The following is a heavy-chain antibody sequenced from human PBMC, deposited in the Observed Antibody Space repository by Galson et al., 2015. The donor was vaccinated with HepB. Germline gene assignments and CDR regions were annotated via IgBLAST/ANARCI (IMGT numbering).Heavy chain of an antibody. D-gene: IGHD4-17*01. J-gene: IGHJ4*02. Sequence: SLRLSCAASGFTFSSYGMHWVRQAPGKGLEWVAVIWYDGSNKYYADSVKGRFTISRDNSKNTLYLQMNSLRAEDTAVYYCARASTVTTFAFDYWGQGTLVTVSS. CDR3: ARASTVTTFAFDY. CDR2: IWYDGSNK. CDR1: GFTFSSYG. V-gene: IGHV3-33*08.